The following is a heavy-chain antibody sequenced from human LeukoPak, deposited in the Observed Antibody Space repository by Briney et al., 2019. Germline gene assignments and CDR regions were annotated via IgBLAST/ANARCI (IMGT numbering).Heavy chain of an antibody. CDR2: ISYDGSNK. CDR3: AKDSVGVGYSYGSETDY. CDR1: GFTFSSYG. Sequence: GSLRLSCAASGFTFSSYGMHWVRQAPGKGLEWVAVISYDGSNKYYADSVKGRFTISRDNSKNTLYLQMNSLRAEDTAVYYCAKDSVGVGYSYGSETDYWGQGTLVTVSS. D-gene: IGHD5-18*01. J-gene: IGHJ4*02. V-gene: IGHV3-30*18.